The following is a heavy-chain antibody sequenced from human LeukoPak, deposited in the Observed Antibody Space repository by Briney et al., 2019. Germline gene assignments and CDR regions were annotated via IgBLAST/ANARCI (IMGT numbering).Heavy chain of an antibody. CDR3: ARDRGSGLPNAFFDY. V-gene: IGHV1-69*04. Sequence: SVKVSCKASGCAFSSYAISWVRQAPGQGLEWMGRIIPILGIANYAQKFQGRVTITADKSTSTAYMDLNSLRSEDTAVYYCARDRGSGLPNAFFDYWGQGTLVTVSS. CDR1: GCAFSSYA. CDR2: IIPILGIA. D-gene: IGHD3-10*01. J-gene: IGHJ4*02.